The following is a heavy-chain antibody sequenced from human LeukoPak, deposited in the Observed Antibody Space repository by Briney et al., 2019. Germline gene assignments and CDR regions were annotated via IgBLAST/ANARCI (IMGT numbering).Heavy chain of an antibody. CDR1: GYTFTSYG. CDR3: ARVYYDFWSGYEYDAFDI. D-gene: IGHD3-3*01. CDR2: ISAYNGKT. Sequence: ASVKVSCKASGYTFTSYGITWVRQAPGQGLEWMGWISAYNGKTNYAQKLQGRVTMTTDTSTNTVYMELRSLRSDDTAVYYCARVYYDFWSGYEYDAFDIWGQGTMVTVS. V-gene: IGHV1-18*01. J-gene: IGHJ3*02.